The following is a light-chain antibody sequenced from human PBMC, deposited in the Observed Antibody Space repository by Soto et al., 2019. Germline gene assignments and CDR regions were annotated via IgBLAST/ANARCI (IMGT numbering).Light chain of an antibody. J-gene: IGLJ2*01. V-gene: IGLV2-14*03. CDR2: DVT. CDR3: SSYANYTVV. CDR1: DSDIGVYNY. Sequence: QSVLTQPASVSGSPGQSITISCTGTDSDIGVYNYVSWYQQYPGKAPKLMIYDVTNRPSGVSNRFSGSKSGNMASLTISGLHAEDEADYYCSSYANYTVVFGGGTKVNV.